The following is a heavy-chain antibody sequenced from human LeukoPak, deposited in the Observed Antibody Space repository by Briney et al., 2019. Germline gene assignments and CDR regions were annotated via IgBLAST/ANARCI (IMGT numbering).Heavy chain of an antibody. J-gene: IGHJ4*02. V-gene: IGHV3-21*01. CDR1: GFTFSSYS. CDR3: ARGDYGDDYFDY. D-gene: IGHD4-17*01. CDR2: ISSSSYI. Sequence: PGGSLRLSCAASGFTFSSYSMNWVRQARGGGREWVSSISSSSYIYYADSVKGRFTISRDNAKNSLYLQMNSLRAEDTAVYYCARGDYGDDYFDYWGQGTLVTVSS.